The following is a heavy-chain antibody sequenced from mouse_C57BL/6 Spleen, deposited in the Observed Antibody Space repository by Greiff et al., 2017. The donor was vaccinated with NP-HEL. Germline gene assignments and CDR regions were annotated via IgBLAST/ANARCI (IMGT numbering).Heavy chain of an antibody. J-gene: IGHJ1*03. D-gene: IGHD1-1*01. Sequence: QVQLQQPGAELVMPGASVKLSCKASGYTFTSYWMHWVKQRPGPGLEWIGEIDPSDSYTNYNQKFKGKSTLTVDKSSSTAYMQLSSLTSEDSAVYYCARLDGRWYLDVWGTGTTVTVSS. CDR1: GYTFTSYW. CDR2: IDPSDSYT. CDR3: ARLDGRWYLDV. V-gene: IGHV1-69*01.